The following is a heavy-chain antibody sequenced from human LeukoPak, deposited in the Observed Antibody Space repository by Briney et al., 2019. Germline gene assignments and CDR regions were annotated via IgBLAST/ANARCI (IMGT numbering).Heavy chain of an antibody. CDR2: ISSSSNYI. J-gene: IGHJ6*02. Sequence: GGSLRLSCAASGFTFSSYSMNWVRQAPGKGLEWVSSISSSSNYIYYADSVKGRFTISRDNAKNSLHLQMNSLRAEDTAVYYCARSEEVVVGASYYYGMDVWGQGTTVTVSS. D-gene: IGHD2-15*01. CDR1: GFTFSSYS. V-gene: IGHV3-21*01. CDR3: ARSEEVVVGASYYYGMDV.